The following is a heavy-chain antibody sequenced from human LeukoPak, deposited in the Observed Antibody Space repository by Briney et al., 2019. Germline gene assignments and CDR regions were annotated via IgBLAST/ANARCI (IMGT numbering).Heavy chain of an antibody. J-gene: IGHJ3*02. CDR2: IVVGSGNT. CDR1: GFTFSSSA. D-gene: IGHD1-26*01. Sequence: GASVKVSCKASGFTFSSSAMQWVRQARGQRLEWIGWIVVGSGNTNYAQKFQERVTITRDMSTSTAYMELSSLRSEDTAVYYCAADATIPDAFDIWGQGTMVTVSS. V-gene: IGHV1-58*02. CDR3: AADATIPDAFDI.